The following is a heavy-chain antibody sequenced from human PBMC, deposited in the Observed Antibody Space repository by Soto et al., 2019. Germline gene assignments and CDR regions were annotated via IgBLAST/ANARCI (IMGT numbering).Heavy chain of an antibody. D-gene: IGHD1-26*01. Sequence: PSQTLSLTCVITGDSVSSNSAGWSWVRQSPSRGLVWLGRTYYRSKWYYEYAVSVRGRITINPDTSKNQYSLQLNSVTPEDTAVYFCARGEQYSGRIFDYWGQGTLVTVSS. CDR2: TYYRSKWYY. CDR3: ARGEQYSGRIFDY. V-gene: IGHV6-1*01. J-gene: IGHJ4*01. CDR1: GDSVSSNSAG.